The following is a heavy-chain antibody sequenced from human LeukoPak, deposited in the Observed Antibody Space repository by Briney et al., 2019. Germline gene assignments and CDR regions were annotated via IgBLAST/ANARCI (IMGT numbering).Heavy chain of an antibody. V-gene: IGHV1-2*02. Sequence: ASVKVSCKASGYTFAAFYMHWVRQAPGQGLEWVGWINPNSGGTNYAQKFQGRVTLTRDTSISTAYMELSRLRSDDTAVYYRARGSGYYPHDAFDIWGQGTMVTVSS. D-gene: IGHD3-22*01. CDR2: INPNSGGT. J-gene: IGHJ3*02. CDR1: GYTFAAFY. CDR3: ARGSGYYPHDAFDI.